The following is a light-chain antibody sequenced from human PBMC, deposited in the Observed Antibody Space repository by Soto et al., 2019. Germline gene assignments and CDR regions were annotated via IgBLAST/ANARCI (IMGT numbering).Light chain of an antibody. CDR2: AAS. V-gene: IGKV1-39*01. CDR1: QNVDNY. J-gene: IGKJ2*01. CDR3: QQSLGPLYT. Sequence: DLQMTQSPSSLSASVGDRITITCRASQNVDNYLNWYQQKPGTAPKLLIYAASSLQIGVPSRFSGSGSGTDFTLTISNLQPEDFATYYCQQSLGPLYTFGQGTKLEI.